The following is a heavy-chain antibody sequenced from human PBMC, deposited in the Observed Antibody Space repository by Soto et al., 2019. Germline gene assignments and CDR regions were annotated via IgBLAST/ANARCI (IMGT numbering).Heavy chain of an antibody. CDR1: GGSISSGGYY. CDR2: IYYSGST. J-gene: IGHJ4*02. Sequence: SETLSLTCTVSGGSISSGGYYWSWIRQHPGKGLEWIGYIYYSGSTYYNPSLKSRVTISVDTSKNQFSLKLSSVTAADTAVYYCARSTPRHSGYYVQRLDYWGQGTLVTVSS. CDR3: ARSTPRHSGYYVQRLDY. D-gene: IGHD3-22*01. V-gene: IGHV4-31*03.